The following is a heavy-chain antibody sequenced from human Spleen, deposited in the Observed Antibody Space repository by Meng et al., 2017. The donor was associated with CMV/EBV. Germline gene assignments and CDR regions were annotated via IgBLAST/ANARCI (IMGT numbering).Heavy chain of an antibody. J-gene: IGHJ4*02. CDR3: GGLYYYVDY. Sequence: SETLSLTCAVYGESFSGYYWSWIRQPPGKGLEWIGEINHSGSTNYNPSLKSRVTISVDTSKNQFSLKLSSVTAADTAVYYCGGLYYYVDYWGQGTLVTVSS. CDR1: GESFSGYY. V-gene: IGHV4-34*01. CDR2: INHSGST. D-gene: IGHD2-15*01.